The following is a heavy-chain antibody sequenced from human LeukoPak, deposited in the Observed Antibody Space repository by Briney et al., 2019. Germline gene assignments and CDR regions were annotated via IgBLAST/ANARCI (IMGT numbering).Heavy chain of an antibody. V-gene: IGHV3-21*01. CDR2: ISSSSSYI. Sequence: GGSLRLSCAASGFTFSSYSMNWVRQAPGKGLEWVSSISSSSSYIYYADSVKGRFTISRDNAKNSLYLQMNSLRAEDTAVYYCARDRGNSLVGSDFDSWGQGTLVTVSS. J-gene: IGHJ4*02. CDR1: GFTFSSYS. D-gene: IGHD1-26*01. CDR3: ARDRGNSLVGSDFDS.